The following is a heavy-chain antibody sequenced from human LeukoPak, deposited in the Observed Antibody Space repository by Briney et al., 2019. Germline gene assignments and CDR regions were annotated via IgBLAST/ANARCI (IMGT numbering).Heavy chain of an antibody. CDR3: ARDYGDYFDY. V-gene: IGHV4-61*01. Sequence: SETLSLTCTVSGGSVSSGNYYWSWIRQPPGKGLEWIGYIYYSGSTNYNPSLKSRVIISVDTSKNQFSLKLSSVAAADTAVYHCARDYGDYFDYWGQGTLVTVSS. CDR1: GGSVSSGNYY. CDR2: IYYSGST. J-gene: IGHJ4*02. D-gene: IGHD4-17*01.